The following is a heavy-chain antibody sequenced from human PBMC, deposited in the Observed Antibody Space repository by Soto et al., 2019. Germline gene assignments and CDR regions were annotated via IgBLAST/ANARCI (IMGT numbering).Heavy chain of an antibody. J-gene: IGHJ5*02. CDR1: GFTFSSYA. D-gene: IGHD3-9*01. CDR2: ISGSGGST. Sequence: EVQLLESGGGLVQPGGSLRLSCAASGFTFSSYAMSWVRQAPGKGLEWVSAISGSGGSTYYADSVKGRFTISRDNSKNTLYLKMNRLRAKDTAVYYCAKGQSFDCLSYPLTKWFAPWGQGTLVTVSS. CDR3: AKGQSFDCLSYPLTKWFAP. V-gene: IGHV3-23*01.